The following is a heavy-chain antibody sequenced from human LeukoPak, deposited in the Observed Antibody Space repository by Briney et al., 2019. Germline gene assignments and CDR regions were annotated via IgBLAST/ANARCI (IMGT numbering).Heavy chain of an antibody. CDR1: GYTFTSYG. V-gene: IGHV1-18*01. CDR2: ISAYNGNT. CDR3: ARDSVWFGELLLNYYGMDV. D-gene: IGHD3-10*01. Sequence: ASVKVSCKASGYTFTSYGISWVRQAPGQGLEWMGWISAYNGNTNYAQKLQGRVTMTTDTSTSTAYMELRSLRSDDTAVYYCARDSVWFGELLLNYYGMDVWGQGTTVTVSS. J-gene: IGHJ6*02.